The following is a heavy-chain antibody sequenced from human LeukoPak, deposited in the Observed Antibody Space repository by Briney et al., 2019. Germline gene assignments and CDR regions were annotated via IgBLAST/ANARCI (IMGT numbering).Heavy chain of an antibody. CDR3: AKAVLWSPTEGPFY. V-gene: IGHV3-23*01. D-gene: IGHD3-10*01. J-gene: IGHJ4*02. CDR2: ISERGGST. CDR1: GITLSNYG. Sequence: PGGSLRLSCVVSGITLSNYGMRWVRQAPGKGLEWGSGISERGGSTNYADSVKGRFIISRDTSKNTVYLQMNSLRAEDTAVYYCAKAVLWSPTEGPFYWGQGTLVTVSS.